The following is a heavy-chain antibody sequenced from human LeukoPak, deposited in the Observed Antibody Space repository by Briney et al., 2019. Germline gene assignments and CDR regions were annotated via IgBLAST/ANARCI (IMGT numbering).Heavy chain of an antibody. V-gene: IGHV3-21*01. CDR1: GFTFGSYS. Sequence: GGSLRLSCAASGFTFGSYSMNWVRQAPGRGLEWVSSISSSSSYIYYADSVRGRFTISRDNAKKSLFLQMNSLRAEDTAVYYCAGPMGPTAIFGFDYWGQGILVTVSS. J-gene: IGHJ4*02. D-gene: IGHD2-2*01. CDR3: AGPMGPTAIFGFDY. CDR2: ISSSSSYI.